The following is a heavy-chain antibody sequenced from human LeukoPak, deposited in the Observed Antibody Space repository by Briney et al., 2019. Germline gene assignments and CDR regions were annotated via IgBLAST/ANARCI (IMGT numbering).Heavy chain of an antibody. J-gene: IGHJ5*02. CDR1: GGTFSSYA. CDR3: AREPDSGSYHNWFDP. V-gene: IGHV1-69*05. Sequence: SVKVSCKASGGTFSSYAISWVRQAPGQGLEWMGGIIPIFGTTNYAQKFQGRVTITTDESTSTAYMELSSLRSEDTAVYYCAREPDSGSYHNWFDPWGQGTLVTVSS. D-gene: IGHD1-26*01. CDR2: IIPIFGTT.